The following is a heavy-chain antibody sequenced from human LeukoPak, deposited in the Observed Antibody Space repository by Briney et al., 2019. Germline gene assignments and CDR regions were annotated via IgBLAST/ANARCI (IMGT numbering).Heavy chain of an antibody. D-gene: IGHD1-26*01. V-gene: IGHV3-7*01. J-gene: IGHJ6*03. CDR3: ARDPYSGSYSDYYYYYMDV. CDR1: GFTFSSYW. Sequence: HTGGSLRLSCAASGFTFSSYWMSWVRQAPGKGLEWVANIKQDGSEKYYVDSVKGRFTISRDNAKNSLYLQLNSLRAEDTAVYYCARDPYSGSYSDYYYYYMDVWGKGTTVTVSS. CDR2: IKQDGSEK.